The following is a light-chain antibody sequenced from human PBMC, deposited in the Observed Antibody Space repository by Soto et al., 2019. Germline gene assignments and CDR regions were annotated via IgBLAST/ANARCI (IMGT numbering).Light chain of an antibody. V-gene: IGLV2-14*01. CDR3: SSYTSSSTPYVV. CDR1: SSDVGGYNY. Sequence: QSVLTQPAAVSGSPAQSITISCTGTSSDVGGYNYVSWYQQHPGKAPKLMIYEVSNRPSGVSNRFSGSKSGNTASLTISGLEAEDAADYYCSSYTSSSTPYVVFGGGTKVTVL. CDR2: EVS. J-gene: IGLJ2*01.